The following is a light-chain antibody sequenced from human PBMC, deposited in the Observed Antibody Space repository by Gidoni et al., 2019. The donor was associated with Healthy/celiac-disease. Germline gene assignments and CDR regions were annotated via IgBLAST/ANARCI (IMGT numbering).Light chain of an antibody. V-gene: IGKV1-33*01. J-gene: IGKJ2*02. CDR3: QQYGNLPCT. Sequence: DIQMTNPPSPLSAPVGDRVTITCQASQDISNYFNWYQQKPGKAPKHLIYDASNLETGVPSRFSASGSGTGFTFTISSLQPGHFATYYCQQYGNLPCTFGQGTKLEIK. CDR1: QDISNY. CDR2: DAS.